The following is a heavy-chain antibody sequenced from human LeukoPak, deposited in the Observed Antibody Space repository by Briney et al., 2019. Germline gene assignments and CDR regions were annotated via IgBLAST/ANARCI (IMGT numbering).Heavy chain of an antibody. V-gene: IGHV3-23*01. CDR3: AKEFWVGA. J-gene: IGHJ4*02. D-gene: IGHD1-26*01. Sequence: PGGSLRLSCAASGFTFSSYSINWVRQAPGKGLEWVSSISGSGARIFYADSVKGRFTISRDNSKNTLYLQMNSLRAEDTAVYYCAKEFWVGARGQGTLVTVSS. CDR1: GFTFSSYS. CDR2: ISGSGARI.